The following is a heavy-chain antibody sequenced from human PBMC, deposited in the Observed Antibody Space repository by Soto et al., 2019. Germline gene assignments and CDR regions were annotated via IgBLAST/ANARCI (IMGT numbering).Heavy chain of an antibody. CDR2: INPNANGAT. V-gene: IGHV1-46*01. Sequence: ASVKVSCKTSGYICTDYYMHWVLQAPGQGLEWMGVINPNANGATRYAQKFQGRLTMTRDKSTSIVYMELTDLRSEDTAMYYCARRSMIRGVSWFDSWGQGTLVTVSS. CDR3: ARRSMIRGVSWFDS. CDR1: GYICTDYY. J-gene: IGHJ5*01. D-gene: IGHD3-10*01.